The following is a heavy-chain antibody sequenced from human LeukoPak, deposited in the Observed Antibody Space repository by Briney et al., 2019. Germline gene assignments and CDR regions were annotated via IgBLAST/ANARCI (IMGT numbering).Heavy chain of an antibody. D-gene: IGHD3-10*01. J-gene: IGHJ4*02. Sequence: SQTLSLTCTVYGGSFSGYYWSWIRQPPGKGLEWIGEINHSGSTNYNPSLKSRVTISVDTSKNQFSLKLSSVTAADTAVYYCARPGRLTNYYGSGPIDYWGQGTLVTVSS. CDR2: INHSGST. V-gene: IGHV4-34*01. CDR1: GGSFSGYY. CDR3: ARPGRLTNYYGSGPIDY.